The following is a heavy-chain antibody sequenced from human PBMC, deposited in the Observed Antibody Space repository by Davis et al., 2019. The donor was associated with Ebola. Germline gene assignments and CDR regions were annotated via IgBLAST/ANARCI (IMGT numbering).Heavy chain of an antibody. CDR3: ARVRRGGLWLRGYFDY. CDR1: GGSISSYY. D-gene: IGHD5-18*01. CDR2: IYYSGST. Sequence: SETLSLTCTVSGGSISSYYWSWIRQPPGKGLEWIGYIYYSGSTYYNPSLKSRVTISVDTSKNQFSLKLSSVTAADTAVYYCARVRRGGLWLRGYFDYWGQGTLVTVSS. V-gene: IGHV4-59*08. J-gene: IGHJ4*02.